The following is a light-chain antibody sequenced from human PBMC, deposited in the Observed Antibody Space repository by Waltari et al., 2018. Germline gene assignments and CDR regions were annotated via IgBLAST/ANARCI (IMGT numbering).Light chain of an antibody. V-gene: IGLV2-23*01. CDR1: SSAVGNYNL. J-gene: IGLJ3*02. CDR3: CSYAGSSTLL. CDR2: EGS. Sequence: QSALTQPASVSGSPGQSITISCTGTSSAVGNYNLVSWYQQHPGKAPKLMIYEGSKRPSGVSNRFSGSKSGNTASLTISGLQAEDEADYYCCSYAGSSTLLFGGGTKLTVL.